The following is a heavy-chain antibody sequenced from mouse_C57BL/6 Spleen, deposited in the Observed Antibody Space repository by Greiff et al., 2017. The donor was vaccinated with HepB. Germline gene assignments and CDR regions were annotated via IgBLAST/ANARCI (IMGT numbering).Heavy chain of an antibody. Sequence: EVKLMESGGGLVQPKGSLKLSCAASGFSFNTYAMNWVRQAPGKGLEWVARIRSKSNNYATYYADSVKDRFTISRDDSESMLYLQMNNLKTEDTAMYYCVRVDGYYGGAMDYWGQGTSVTVSS. CDR2: IRSKSNNYAT. D-gene: IGHD2-3*01. V-gene: IGHV10-1*01. J-gene: IGHJ4*01. CDR1: GFSFNTYA. CDR3: VRVDGYYGGAMDY.